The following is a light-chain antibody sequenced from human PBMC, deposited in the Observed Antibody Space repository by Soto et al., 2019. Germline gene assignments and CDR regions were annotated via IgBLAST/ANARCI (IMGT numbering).Light chain of an antibody. Sequence: QSALTQPASVSGSPGQSITISCTGTSSDVGSYNLVSWYQHHPGKAPKLMIYEGSKRPSGVSNRFSGSKSGNTASLTISGLQAEDEADYYCCSYAGSSTFVVFGGGTKLPS. V-gene: IGLV2-23*03. CDR2: EGS. CDR1: SSDVGSYNL. J-gene: IGLJ2*01. CDR3: CSYAGSSTFVV.